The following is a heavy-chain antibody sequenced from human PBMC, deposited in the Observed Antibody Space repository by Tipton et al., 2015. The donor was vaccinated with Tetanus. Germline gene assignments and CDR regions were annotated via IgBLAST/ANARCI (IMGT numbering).Heavy chain of an antibody. CDR3: AREVPLYGYPDY. V-gene: IGHV4-59*01. J-gene: IGHJ4*02. CDR1: GGSISSYY. Sequence: GLVKPSETLSLTCTVSGGSISSYYWSWIRQPPGKGLEWIGYIYYSGSTNYNPSLKSRVTISVDTSKNQFSLKLSSVTAADTAVYYCAREVPLYGYPDYWGQGTLVTVSS. D-gene: IGHD5-18*01. CDR2: IYYSGST.